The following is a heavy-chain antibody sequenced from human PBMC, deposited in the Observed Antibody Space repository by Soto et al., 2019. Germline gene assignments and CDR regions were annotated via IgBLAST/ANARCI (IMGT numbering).Heavy chain of an antibody. CDR2: IYYSGST. J-gene: IGHJ4*02. Sequence: SETLSRTSTAGGYSVSSSSAYWSWFRQPPGKGLEWIGYIYYSGSTNYNPSLKSRVTISVDTSKNQFSLKLSSVTAADTAVYYCAREDDFWSGYTYWGQGTLVTVS. CDR1: GYSVSSSSAY. CDR3: AREDDFWSGYTY. D-gene: IGHD3-3*01. V-gene: IGHV4-61*01.